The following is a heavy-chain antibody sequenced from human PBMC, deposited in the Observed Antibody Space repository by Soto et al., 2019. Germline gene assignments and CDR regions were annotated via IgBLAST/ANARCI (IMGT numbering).Heavy chain of an antibody. V-gene: IGHV3-23*01. J-gene: IGHJ5*01. CDR3: AKGFIVVVTVIRPDDAFDA. CDR2: ISGGGGST. D-gene: IGHD2-21*02. Sequence: EVQLLESGGGLVQPGGSLRLSCAASGFTFGNYGMNWVRQAPGKGLEWVSGISGGGGSTYYADSVKGRFTISRDPSKNTIFLEMNSLRDEDTAVYYCAKGFIVVVTVIRPDDAFDAWGQGTLVTVSS. CDR1: GFTFGNYG.